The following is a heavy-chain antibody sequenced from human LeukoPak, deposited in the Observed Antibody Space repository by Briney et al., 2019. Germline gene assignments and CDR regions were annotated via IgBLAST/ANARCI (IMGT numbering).Heavy chain of an antibody. Sequence: GGSLRLSCAASGFTFSTHWMYWVRQAPGKEFVWVSRISGDGSLTSYADSVRGRFTISRDNAKETLYLQMTSLRVEDTAVYSCASLLAPYHGSGGGGMDVWGQGTTVTVSS. CDR1: GFTFSTHW. CDR3: ASLLAPYHGSGGGGMDV. CDR2: ISGDGSLT. V-gene: IGHV3-74*01. D-gene: IGHD3-10*01. J-gene: IGHJ6*02.